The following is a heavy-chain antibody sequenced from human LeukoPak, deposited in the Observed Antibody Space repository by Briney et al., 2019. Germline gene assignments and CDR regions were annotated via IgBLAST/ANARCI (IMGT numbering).Heavy chain of an antibody. D-gene: IGHD3-10*01. CDR3: ARDRGGATAYDY. CDR1: GFTFSSSA. Sequence: PGGSLRLSCAASGFTFSSSAMSWVRQVPGKGLEWVSGISASGGSTSYADSVRGRFTISRDNAKNTLYLQMNSLRAEDTAVYYCARDRGGATAYDYWGQGTLVTVSS. J-gene: IGHJ4*02. V-gene: IGHV3-23*01. CDR2: ISASGGST.